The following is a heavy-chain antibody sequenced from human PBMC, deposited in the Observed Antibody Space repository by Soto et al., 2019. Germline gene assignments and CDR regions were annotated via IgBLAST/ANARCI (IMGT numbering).Heavy chain of an antibody. Sequence: QVQLVESGGDVVQPGRSLRLSCAASGFTFRSYGMHWVRQAPGKGLEWVAIIWYDGSNQKYADSVKGRFTISRDNSANTLYLQMNSLRVEDTAVYYCAKDQGTPPSGVLGWWLDRWGQGTLVIVSP. CDR2: IWYDGSNQ. J-gene: IGHJ5*02. V-gene: IGHV3-33*06. CDR3: AKDQGTPPSGVLGWWLDR. D-gene: IGHD3-10*01. CDR1: GFTFRSYG.